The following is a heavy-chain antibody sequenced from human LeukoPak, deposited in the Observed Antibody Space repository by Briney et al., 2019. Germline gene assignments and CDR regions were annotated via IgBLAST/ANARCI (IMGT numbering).Heavy chain of an antibody. Sequence: GGSLRLSCAASGFTVSINYMSWVRQAPGKGLEWVSVFYSGSSTYYADSVKGRFTISRDNSKNTLYLQMNSLRAEDTAVYYCARDLDGSGRFDYWGQGTLVTVSS. CDR1: GFTVSINY. CDR2: FYSGSST. D-gene: IGHD3-10*01. CDR3: ARDLDGSGRFDY. V-gene: IGHV3-66*01. J-gene: IGHJ4*02.